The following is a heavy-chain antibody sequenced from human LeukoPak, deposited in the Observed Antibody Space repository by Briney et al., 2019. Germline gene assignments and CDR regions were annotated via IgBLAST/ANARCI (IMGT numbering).Heavy chain of an antibody. CDR3: ARVAVGDLDY. CDR2: ISYDGSNK. Sequence: GGSLRLSCAASGFTFSSYAMHWVRQAPGEGLEWVAVISYDGSNKYYADSVKGRFTISRDNSKNTLYLQMNSLRAEDTAVYYCARVAVGDLDYWGQGTLVTVSS. J-gene: IGHJ4*02. V-gene: IGHV3-30*04. CDR1: GFTFSSYA. D-gene: IGHD6-19*01.